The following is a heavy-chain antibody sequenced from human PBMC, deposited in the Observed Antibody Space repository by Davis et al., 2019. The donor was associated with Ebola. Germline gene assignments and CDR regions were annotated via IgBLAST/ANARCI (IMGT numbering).Heavy chain of an antibody. D-gene: IGHD1-26*01. CDR3: ARDSGTRIYYYGMDV. CDR1: GYTFTSYG. CDR2: INPNSGGT. V-gene: IGHV1-2*04. J-gene: IGHJ6*02. Sequence: ASVKVSCKASGYTFTSYGISWVRQAPGQGLEWMGWINPNSGGTNYAQKFQGWVTMTRDTSISTAYMELSRLRSDDTAVYYCARDSGTRIYYYGMDVWGQGTTVTVSS.